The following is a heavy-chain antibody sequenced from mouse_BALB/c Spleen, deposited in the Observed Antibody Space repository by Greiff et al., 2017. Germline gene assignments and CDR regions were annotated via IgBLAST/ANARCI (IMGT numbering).Heavy chain of an antibody. J-gene: IGHJ1*01. Sequence: EVQLQQSGAELVKPGASVKLSCTASGFNIKDTYMHWVKQRPEQGQEWIGRIDPANGNTKYDPKFQGKATITADTSSNTAYLQLSSLTSEDTAVYYCARGTTVVAWYFDVWGAGTTVTVSS. V-gene: IGHV14-3*02. CDR2: IDPANGNT. CDR1: GFNIKDTY. CDR3: ARGTTVVAWYFDV. D-gene: IGHD1-1*01.